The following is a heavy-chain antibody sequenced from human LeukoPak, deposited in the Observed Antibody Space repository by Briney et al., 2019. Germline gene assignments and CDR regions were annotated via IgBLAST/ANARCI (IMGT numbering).Heavy chain of an antibody. CDR2: IGGGGSTI. D-gene: IGHD1-1*01. V-gene: IGHV3-48*03. Sequence: GGSLRLSCAASGFTLSTYEMNWVRQAPGKGLEWVSYIGGGGSTIYYADSVKGRFTISRDNAKNSLYLQMNRLRGEDTGVYYCARDYLVGGTDAFDIWGQGTMVTVSS. J-gene: IGHJ3*02. CDR1: GFTLSTYE. CDR3: ARDYLVGGTDAFDI.